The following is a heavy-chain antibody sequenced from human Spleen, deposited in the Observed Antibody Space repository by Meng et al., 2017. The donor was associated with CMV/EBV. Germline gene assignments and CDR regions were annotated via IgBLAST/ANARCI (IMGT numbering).Heavy chain of an antibody. J-gene: IGHJ5*02. V-gene: IGHV1-46*01. CDR3: ARDQVRAAGWFDP. D-gene: IGHD6-25*01. CDR2: VEPSAGST. Sequence: CKHSGYTFRSYYVHWVRQAPGQGLEWMGIVEPSAGSTSYTQRFQGRVTMTRDTSTSTVYMELSSLRSEDTAVYYCARDQVRAAGWFDPWGQGTLVTVSS. CDR1: GYTFRSYY.